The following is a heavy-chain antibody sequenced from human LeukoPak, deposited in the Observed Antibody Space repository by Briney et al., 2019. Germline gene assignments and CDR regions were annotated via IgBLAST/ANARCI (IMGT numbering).Heavy chain of an antibody. CDR1: GFTFSDYY. CDR2: ISSSGSTI. Sequence: PGGSLRLSCAASGFTFSDYYMSWIRQAPRKGLEWVSYISSSGSTIYYADSVKGRFTISRDNAKNSLYLQMTSLRAEDTAVYYCARSTWENALDYWGQGTLVTVSS. J-gene: IGHJ4*02. CDR3: ARSTWENALDY. V-gene: IGHV3-11*04. D-gene: IGHD1-1*01.